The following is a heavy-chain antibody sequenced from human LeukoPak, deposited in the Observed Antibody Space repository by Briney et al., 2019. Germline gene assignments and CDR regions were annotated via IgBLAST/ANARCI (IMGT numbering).Heavy chain of an antibody. CDR1: GGSISSYY. V-gene: IGHV4-38-2*02. CDR3: ARSATVTNWFDP. J-gene: IGHJ5*02. Sequence: PSETLSLTCTVSGGSISSYYWGWIRQPPGKGLEWIGSIYHSGSTYYNPSLKSRVTISVDTSKNQFSLKLSSVTAADTAVYYCARSATVTNWFDPWGQGTLVTVSS. CDR2: IYHSGST. D-gene: IGHD4-17*01.